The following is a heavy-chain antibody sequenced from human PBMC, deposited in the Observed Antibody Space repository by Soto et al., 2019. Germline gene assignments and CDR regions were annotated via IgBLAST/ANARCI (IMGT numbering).Heavy chain of an antibody. CDR3: ARDGLGYCSSSSCYDFDS. V-gene: IGHV1-18*01. CDR2: ISTDNGNT. CDR1: GNTFPNYG. Sequence: QAQLVQSGAEVKKPGASVKVSCKASGNTFPNYGISWVRQAPGQGLEWMGWISTDNGNTKYAQKFQGRVSMTTDTSTSTAYMELRSLRSDDTAVYCCARDGLGYCSSSSCYDFDSWGQGTLVTVSS. J-gene: IGHJ4*02. D-gene: IGHD2-2*01.